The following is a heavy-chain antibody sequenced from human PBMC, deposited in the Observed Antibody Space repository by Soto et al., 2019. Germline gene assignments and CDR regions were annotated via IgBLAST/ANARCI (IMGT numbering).Heavy chain of an antibody. Sequence: PSETLSLTCSVSGVSLTSYYWSWIRQTPGKTLEWFGCIFYNGTTNYNPSLKSRVTISLDMSKNQSSLKLKSVSADHTPLYYCTRGKGTHRYWGPASLV. CDR3: TRGKGTHRY. V-gene: IGHV4-59*01. D-gene: IGHD3-10*01. J-gene: IGHJ4*01. CDR2: IFYNGTT. CDR1: GVSLTSYY.